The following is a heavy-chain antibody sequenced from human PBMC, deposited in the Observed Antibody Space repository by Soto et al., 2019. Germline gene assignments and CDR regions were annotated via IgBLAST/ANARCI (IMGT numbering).Heavy chain of an antibody. CDR1: GGSISSGDYY. CDR2: IYYSGST. CDR3: ARAMYGSGRYSAY. V-gene: IGHV4-30-4*01. Sequence: SETLSLTCTVSGGSISSGDYYWSWIRQPPGKGLEWIGYIYYSGSTYYNPSLKSRVTISVDTSKNKFSLKLSSVTAADTAVYYCARAMYGSGRYSAYWGQGTLVPV. J-gene: IGHJ4*02. D-gene: IGHD3-10*01.